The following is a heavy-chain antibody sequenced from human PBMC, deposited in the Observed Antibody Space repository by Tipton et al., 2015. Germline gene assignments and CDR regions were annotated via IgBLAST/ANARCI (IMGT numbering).Heavy chain of an antibody. V-gene: IGHV4-39*07. CDR1: GASISSTSYY. Sequence: GLVKPSETLSLTCTVSGASISSTSYYWGWIRQPPGKGLEWIGSIYDSGSTYYNPSLKSRVTISMDTSKNQFFLNLTSVTAADTAVYFCARDLEHGMDVWGQGTTVTVS. CDR3: ARDLEHGMDV. J-gene: IGHJ6*02. CDR2: IYDSGST. D-gene: IGHD5-24*01.